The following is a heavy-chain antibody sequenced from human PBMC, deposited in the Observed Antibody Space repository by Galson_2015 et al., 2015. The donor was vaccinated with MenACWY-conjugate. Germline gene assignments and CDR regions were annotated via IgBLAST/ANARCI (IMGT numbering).Heavy chain of an antibody. V-gene: IGHV5-51*03. Sequence: QSGAEVTKPGESLKISCKGSGYSFTSYWIGWVRQMPGKGLEWMGIIYPGDSETRYSPSFQGQVTISADKSISTAYLQWSSLRASDTAMYYCARPPYSSSSPFDYWGQGTLVTVSS. D-gene: IGHD6-6*01. CDR3: ARPPYSSSSPFDY. CDR2: IYPGDSET. CDR1: GYSFTSYW. J-gene: IGHJ4*02.